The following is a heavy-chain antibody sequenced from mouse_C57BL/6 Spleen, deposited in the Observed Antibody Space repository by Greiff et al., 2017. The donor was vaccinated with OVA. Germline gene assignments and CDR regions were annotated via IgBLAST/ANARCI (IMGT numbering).Heavy chain of an antibody. CDR3: ARGIYYGYDDYAMDY. J-gene: IGHJ4*01. Sequence: EVKLMESGPGLVKPSQSLSLTCSVTGYSITSGYYWNWIRQFPGNKLEWMGYISYDGSNNYNPSLKNRISITRDTSKNQFFLKLNSVTTEDTATYYCARGIYYGYDDYAMDYWGQGTSVTVSS. CDR2: ISYDGSN. V-gene: IGHV3-6*01. D-gene: IGHD2-2*01. CDR1: GYSITSGYY.